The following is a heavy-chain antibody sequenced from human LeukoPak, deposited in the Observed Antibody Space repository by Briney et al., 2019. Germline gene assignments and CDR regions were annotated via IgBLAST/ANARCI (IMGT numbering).Heavy chain of an antibody. CDR3: ANTYSSGFAHYFDY. J-gene: IGHJ4*02. CDR2: ISGSGGST. CDR1: GFTFSSYG. Sequence: GGSLRLSCAASGFTFSSYGMSWVRQAPGKGLEWVSAISGSGGSTYCADSVKGRFTISRDNSKNTLYLQMNSLRAEDTAVYYCANTYSSGFAHYFDYWGQGTPVTVSS. V-gene: IGHV3-23*01. D-gene: IGHD6-19*01.